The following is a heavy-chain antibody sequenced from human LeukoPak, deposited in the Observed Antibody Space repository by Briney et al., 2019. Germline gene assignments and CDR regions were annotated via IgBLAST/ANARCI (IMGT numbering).Heavy chain of an antibody. CDR1: GFTFSSYS. CDR2: ISSSSSTI. CDR3: AREPLFYDFWSGYYDY. Sequence: GRSLRLSCAASGFTFSSYSMNWVRQAPGKGLEWVSYISSSSSTIYYADSVKGRFTISRDNAKNSLYLQMNSLRAEDTAVYYCAREPLFYDFWSGYYDYWGQGTLVTVSS. D-gene: IGHD3-3*01. V-gene: IGHV3-48*01. J-gene: IGHJ4*02.